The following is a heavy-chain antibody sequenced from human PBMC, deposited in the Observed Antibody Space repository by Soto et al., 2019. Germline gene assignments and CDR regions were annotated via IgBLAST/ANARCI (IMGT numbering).Heavy chain of an antibody. V-gene: IGHV1-46*03. CDR1: GYTFTSYY. Sequence: QVQLVQSGAEVKKPGASVKVSCKASGYTFTSYYMHWVRQAPGQGLEWMGIINPSGGSTSYAQKFQCRVTMTRDTSTSTVYMELSSVRSEDTAVYYCARVPRGDSDAFDIWGQGTMVTVSS. D-gene: IGHD3-10*01. CDR2: INPSGGST. CDR3: ARVPRGDSDAFDI. J-gene: IGHJ3*02.